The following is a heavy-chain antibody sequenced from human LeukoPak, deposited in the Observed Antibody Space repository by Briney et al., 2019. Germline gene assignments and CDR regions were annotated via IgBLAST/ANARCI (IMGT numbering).Heavy chain of an antibody. CDR1: GGSISSYY. CDR3: ACLTTADAFDI. Sequence: PSETLSLTCTVSGGSISSYYWSWIRQPPGKGLEWIGYIYDSGSTNYNPPLKSRVTISVDTSKNQLSLKLSSVTAADTAVYYCACLTTADAFDIWGQGTMVTVSS. J-gene: IGHJ3*02. D-gene: IGHD3-22*01. CDR2: IYDSGST. V-gene: IGHV4-59*01.